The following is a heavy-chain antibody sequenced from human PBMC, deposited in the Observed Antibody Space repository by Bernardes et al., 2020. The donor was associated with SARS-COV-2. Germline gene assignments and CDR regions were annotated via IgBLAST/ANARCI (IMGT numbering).Heavy chain of an antibody. J-gene: IGHJ6*02. D-gene: IGHD3-3*01. CDR2: ISSSSSYI. V-gene: IGHV3-21*01. CDR1: GFTFSSYS. CDR3: ARAKTPVGFLEWLPVSGGIPPDYGMDV. Sequence: GGSLRLSCAASGFTFSSYSMNWVRQAPGKGLEWVSSISSSSSYIYYADSVKGRFTISRDNAKNSLYLQMNSLRAEDTAVYYCARAKTPVGFLEWLPVSGGIPPDYGMDVWGQGTTVTVSS.